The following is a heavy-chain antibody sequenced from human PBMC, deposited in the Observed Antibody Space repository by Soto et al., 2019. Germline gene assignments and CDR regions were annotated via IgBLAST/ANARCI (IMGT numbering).Heavy chain of an antibody. Sequence: SLRLSCTASGFTFGDYAMSWFRQAPGKGLEWVGFIRSKAYGGTTEYAASVKGRFTISRDDSKSIAYLQMNSLKTEDTAVYYCTRGYCRGGSCYYPDYYYMDVGGKGT. CDR3: TRGYCRGGSCYYPDYYYMDV. V-gene: IGHV3-49*03. CDR2: IRSKAYGGTT. D-gene: IGHD2-15*01. CDR1: GFTFGDYA. J-gene: IGHJ6*03.